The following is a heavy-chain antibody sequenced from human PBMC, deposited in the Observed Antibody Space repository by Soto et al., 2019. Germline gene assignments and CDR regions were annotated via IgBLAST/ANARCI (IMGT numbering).Heavy chain of an antibody. J-gene: IGHJ4*02. V-gene: IGHV3-30*18. D-gene: IGHD5-12*01. Sequence: QVQLVESGEGVVQPGRSLRLSCAASGFTFSSYGMHWVRQAPGKRLEWVAVISYDGSNKYYADSVKGGFTISRDNSKNTLYMQMNSLRAEDTAVYYCAKGPPPQRWLQSHYFDYWGQGTLVTVSS. CDR3: AKGPPPQRWLQSHYFDY. CDR2: ISYDGSNK. CDR1: GFTFSSYG.